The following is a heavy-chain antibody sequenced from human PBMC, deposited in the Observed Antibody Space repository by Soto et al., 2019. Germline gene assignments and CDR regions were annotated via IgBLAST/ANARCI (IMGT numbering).Heavy chain of an antibody. CDR1: GGSVTVGNYY. D-gene: IGHD3-22*01. Sequence: SETLSLTCTVSGGSVTVGNYYWSWIRQQPGKGLEWIGYIYYRGSSYYNPSLKSRVSISVDTSKNQFSLKLNSVTAADTAVYYCARGLSSGYYEFDCWGQGTLVTVSS. CDR2: IYYRGSS. CDR3: ARGLSSGYYEFDC. V-gene: IGHV4-31*03. J-gene: IGHJ4*02.